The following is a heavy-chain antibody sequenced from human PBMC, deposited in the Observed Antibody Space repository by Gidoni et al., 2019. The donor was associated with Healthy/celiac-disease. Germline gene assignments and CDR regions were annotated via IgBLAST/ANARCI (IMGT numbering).Heavy chain of an antibody. D-gene: IGHD6-19*01. CDR3: AKDIRSYSSGLGDY. CDR1: GFTFDDYA. J-gene: IGHJ4*02. CDR2: ISWNSGSI. V-gene: IGHV3-9*01. Sequence: EVQLVESGGGLVQPGRSLRLSCAASGFTFDDYAMHWVRQAPGKGLEWVSGISWNSGSIGYADSVKGRFTISRDNAKNSLYLQMNSLRAEDTALYYCAKDIRSYSSGLGDYWSQGTLVTVSS.